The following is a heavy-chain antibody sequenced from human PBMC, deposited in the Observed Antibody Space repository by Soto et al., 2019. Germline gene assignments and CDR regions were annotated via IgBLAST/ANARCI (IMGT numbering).Heavy chain of an antibody. J-gene: IGHJ4*02. V-gene: IGHV3-23*01. CDR3: AKPGLRFLDRDLSDY. D-gene: IGHD3-3*01. CDR2: ISGSGGST. Sequence: GGSLRLSCAASGFTFSSYAMSWVRQAPGKGLEWVSAISGSGGSTYYADSVKGRFTISRDNSKNTLYLQMNSLRAEDTAVYYCAKPGLRFLDRDLSDYWGQGTLVTVSS. CDR1: GFTFSSYA.